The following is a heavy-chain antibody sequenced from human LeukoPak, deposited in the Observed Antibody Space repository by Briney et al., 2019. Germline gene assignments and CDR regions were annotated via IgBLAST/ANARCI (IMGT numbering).Heavy chain of an antibody. CDR3: ARDLKSRPDY. CDR2: INAGGSGT. V-gene: IGHV3-74*01. J-gene: IGHJ4*02. Sequence: GGSLRLSCAASGFGFSSHWMHWVRQAPGEGLVWVSRINAGGSGTSYADSVEGRFTISRDNAKDTLYLQMNSLRVEDTAVYYCARDLKSRPDYWGQGTLVTVSS. CDR1: GFGFSSHW.